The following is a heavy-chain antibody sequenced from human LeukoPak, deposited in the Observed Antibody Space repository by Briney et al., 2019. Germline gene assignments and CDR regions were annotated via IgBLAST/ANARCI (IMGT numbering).Heavy chain of an antibody. V-gene: IGHV3-48*03. D-gene: IGHD3-22*01. J-gene: IGHJ4*02. CDR1: GFTFSSYE. CDR3: ARESNVYYYDSSGFPFDY. CDR2: ISSSGSTI. Sequence: GGSLRLSCAASGFTFSSYEMNWVRQAPGKGLEWVSYISSSGSTIYYADSVKGRFTISRDNAKNSLYLQVNSLRAEDTAVYYCARESNVYYYDSSGFPFDYWGQGTLVTVSS.